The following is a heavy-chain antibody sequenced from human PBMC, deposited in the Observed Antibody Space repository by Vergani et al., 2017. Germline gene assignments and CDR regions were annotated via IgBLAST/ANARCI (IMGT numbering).Heavy chain of an antibody. CDR2: INTNTGNP. J-gene: IGHJ5*02. V-gene: IGHV7-4-1*02. CDR3: ARALYDYVWGSYNWFDP. D-gene: IGHD3-16*01. Sequence: QVQLVQSGSELKKPRASVKVSCKASGYTFTSCAMNWVRQAPGQGLEWMGWINTNTGNPTYAQGFTGRFVFSLDTSVSTAYLQISSLKAEDTAVYYCARALYDYVWGSYNWFDPWGQGTLVTVSS. CDR1: GYTFTSCA.